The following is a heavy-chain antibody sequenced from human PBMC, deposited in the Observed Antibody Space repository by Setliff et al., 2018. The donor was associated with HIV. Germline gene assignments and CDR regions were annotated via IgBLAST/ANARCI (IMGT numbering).Heavy chain of an antibody. J-gene: IGHJ4*02. CDR1: GYTFTGYY. CDR2: INPNVGGT. Sequence: ASVKVSCKGSGYTFTGYYVHWVRLAPGQGLEWMGWINPNVGGTTYAQKFQGGVTMTRDTSISTAYMELSRLTSDDTALYYCAREADYSDTGGQYRYWGQGTLVTAPQ. D-gene: IGHD2-8*02. CDR3: AREADYSDTGGQYRY. V-gene: IGHV1-2*02.